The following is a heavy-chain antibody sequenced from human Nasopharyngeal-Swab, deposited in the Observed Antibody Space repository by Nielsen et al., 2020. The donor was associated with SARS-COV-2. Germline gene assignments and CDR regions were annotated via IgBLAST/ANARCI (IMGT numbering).Heavy chain of an antibody. V-gene: IGHV3-23*01. CDR2: ISGSGGST. D-gene: IGHD6-13*01. CDR3: AKVYSSSWYDAFDI. J-gene: IGHJ3*02. CDR1: GFTFGDYA. Sequence: GESLKISCTASGFTFGDYAMSWVRQAPGKGLEWVSAISGSGGSTYYADSVKGRFTISRDNSKNTLYLQMNSLRAEDTAVYYCAKVYSSSWYDAFDIWGQGTMVTVSS.